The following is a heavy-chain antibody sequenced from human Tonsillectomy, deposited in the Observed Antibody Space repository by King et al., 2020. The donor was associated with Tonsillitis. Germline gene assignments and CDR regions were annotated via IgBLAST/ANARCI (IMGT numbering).Heavy chain of an antibody. J-gene: IGHJ3*02. Sequence: VQLVESGGGLVKPGGSLRLSCAASGFTFSSYSMNWVRQAPGKGLEWVSSISSSSSYIYYADSVKGRFTISRDNAKNSLYLQMNSLRAEDTAVYFCARDHSMILVFGGAFDIWGQGTMVTVSS. V-gene: IGHV3-21*06. CDR2: ISSSSSYI. CDR1: GFTFSSYS. D-gene: IGHD3-16*01. CDR3: ARDHSMILVFGGAFDI.